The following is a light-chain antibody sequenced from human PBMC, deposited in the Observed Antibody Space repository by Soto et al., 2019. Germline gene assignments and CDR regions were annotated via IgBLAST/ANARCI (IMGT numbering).Light chain of an antibody. CDR2: GAS. V-gene: IGKV3D-11*01. Sequence: GLSKSPATLSLSQGERATLSCRASQGVSRSSAWYQQQPGQAPRLLISGASSRAADIPARFSGSASGTDFTLTISSLEPEDFAVYYCQQYVNPHEWTFGPGTKVDIK. CDR1: QGVSRS. CDR3: QQYVNPHEWT. J-gene: IGKJ1*01.